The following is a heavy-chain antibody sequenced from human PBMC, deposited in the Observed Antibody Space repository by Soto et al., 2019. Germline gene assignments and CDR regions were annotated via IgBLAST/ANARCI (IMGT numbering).Heavy chain of an antibody. CDR3: AKDHDEDFGYDLDYFDY. J-gene: IGHJ4*02. CDR2: ISWSSVTF. D-gene: IGHD5-12*01. V-gene: IGHV3-9*01. Sequence: EVQLVESGGGLVQPGRSLRLSCAASGFNFDDYAMHWVRQAPGKGLEWVSGISWSSVTFDYADSVKGRFTISRDNAKKALYLQMNSLRAEDTAFYYCAKDHDEDFGYDLDYFDYWGQGTLVTVSS. CDR1: GFNFDDYA.